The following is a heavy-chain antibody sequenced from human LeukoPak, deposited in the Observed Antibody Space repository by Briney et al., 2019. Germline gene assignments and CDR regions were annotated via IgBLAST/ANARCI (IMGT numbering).Heavy chain of an antibody. J-gene: IGHJ6*03. CDR2: ISWNSGSE. Sequence: PGRSLRLSCAASGFTFDDYAMHWVRQAPGKGLEWVSGISWNSGSEDYADSVKGRFTISRDNAKNSLYLQMNSLRAEDTAVYYCARDLVVPAAIPWGYYYYYMDVWGKGTTVTVSS. CDR3: ARDLVVPAAIPWGYYYYYMDV. D-gene: IGHD2-2*01. CDR1: GFTFDDYA. V-gene: IGHV3-9*01.